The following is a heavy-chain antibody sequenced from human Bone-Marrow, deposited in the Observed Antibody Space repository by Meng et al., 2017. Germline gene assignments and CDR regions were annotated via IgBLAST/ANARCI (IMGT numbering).Heavy chain of an antibody. CDR1: GGTFSSYA. Sequence: SVKVSCKASGGTFSSYAISWVRQAPGQGLEWMGGIIPIFGTANYAQKFQGRVTITADESTSTAYMELSSLRSEDTAVYYCARGRYMVRGVRNNWFDDWGQGTLVTVSS. J-gene: IGHJ5*02. D-gene: IGHD3-10*01. CDR2: IIPIFGTA. CDR3: ARGRYMVRGVRNNWFDD. V-gene: IGHV1-69*13.